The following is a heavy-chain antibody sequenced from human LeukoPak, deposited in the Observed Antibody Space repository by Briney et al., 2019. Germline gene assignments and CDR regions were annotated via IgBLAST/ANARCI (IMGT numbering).Heavy chain of an antibody. CDR3: ARGKGYGYTPEPFDS. CDR1: GGSFSGYY. CDR2: INHSGST. J-gene: IGHJ4*02. V-gene: IGHV4-34*01. D-gene: IGHD5-18*01. Sequence: SETLSLTCAVYGGSFSGYYWSWIRQPPGKGLEWIGEINHSGSTNYNPSLKSRVTISVDTSRNQFSLKLSSVTAADTAVYYCARGKGYGYTPEPFDSWGQGTLVTVSS.